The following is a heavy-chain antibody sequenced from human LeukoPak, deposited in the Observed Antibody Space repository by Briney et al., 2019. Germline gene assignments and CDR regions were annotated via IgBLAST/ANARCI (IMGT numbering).Heavy chain of an antibody. J-gene: IGHJ6*02. Sequence: SETLSLTCTVSGGSISSGDYYWSWIRLPPGKGLEWIGYIYYSGSTYYNPSLKSRVTISVDTSKNQFSLKLSSVTAADTAVYYRARDHIVVVPAAEYYYYYGMDVWGQGTTVTVSS. D-gene: IGHD2-2*01. V-gene: IGHV4-30-4*01. CDR3: ARDHIVVVPAAEYYYYYGMDV. CDR1: GGSISSGDYY. CDR2: IYYSGST.